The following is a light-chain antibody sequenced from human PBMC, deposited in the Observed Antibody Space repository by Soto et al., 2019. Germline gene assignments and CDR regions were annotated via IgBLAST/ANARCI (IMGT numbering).Light chain of an antibody. CDR1: SSDVGGYNY. Sequence: QSALTQPASVSGSPGQSITISCTGTSSDVGGYNYVSWYQQHPGKAPKVMIYDVSNRPSGVSNRFSGSKSGNTASLTISGLQAEDEADCYCSSYTSSTTLYVFGTGTKVTVL. CDR3: SSYTSSTTLYV. CDR2: DVS. V-gene: IGLV2-14*01. J-gene: IGLJ1*01.